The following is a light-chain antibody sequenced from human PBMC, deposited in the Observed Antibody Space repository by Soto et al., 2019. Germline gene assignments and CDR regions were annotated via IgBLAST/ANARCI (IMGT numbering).Light chain of an antibody. Sequence: QPVLTQSPSASASLGASVKLTCTLSSGHNSYAIAWHQQQPEKGPRYLTKLNSDGSHSKGDGIPDRFSGSSSGAERYLTISSLQSEDEADYYCQTWGTGIQVFGTGTKLTVL. CDR1: SGHNSYA. CDR3: QTWGTGIQV. J-gene: IGLJ1*01. V-gene: IGLV4-69*01. CDR2: LNSDGSH.